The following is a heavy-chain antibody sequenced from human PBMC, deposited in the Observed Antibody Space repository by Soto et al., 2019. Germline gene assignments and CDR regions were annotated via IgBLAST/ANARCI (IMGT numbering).Heavy chain of an antibody. J-gene: IGHJ5*02. D-gene: IGHD3-22*01. Sequence: RASVKVSCKASGYSFTIYYMHWVRQAPGQGLEWMGIINPSGGSTSYAQKFQGRVTMTRDTSTSTVYMELSSLRSEDTAVYYCARDQRYYDSSGYYWFDPWGQGTLVTVSS. V-gene: IGHV1-46*01. CDR3: ARDQRYYDSSGYYWFDP. CDR2: INPSGGST. CDR1: GYSFTIYY.